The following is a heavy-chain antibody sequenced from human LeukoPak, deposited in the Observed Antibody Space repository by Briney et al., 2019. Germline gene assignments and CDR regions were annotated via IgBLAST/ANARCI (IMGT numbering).Heavy chain of an antibody. D-gene: IGHD3-22*01. Sequence: GESLKISCKGSGNSFTSYWIGWVRQMPGKGLEWMGIIYPDDSDTRYSPSFQGQVTISADKSISTVYLQWNSLKASDTAMYYCARRRYDSSGYYYYFDYWGQGTLVTVSS. CDR2: IYPDDSDT. V-gene: IGHV5-51*01. CDR3: ARRRYDSSGYYYYFDY. J-gene: IGHJ4*02. CDR1: GNSFTSYW.